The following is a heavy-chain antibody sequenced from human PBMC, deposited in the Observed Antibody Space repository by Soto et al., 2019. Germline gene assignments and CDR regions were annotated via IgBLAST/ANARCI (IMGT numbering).Heavy chain of an antibody. D-gene: IGHD3-22*01. V-gene: IGHV3-9*01. J-gene: IGHJ4*02. CDR1: GFTFDDYA. CDR2: ISWNSGSI. CDR3: AKGIVNYYDSSGYDY. Sequence: GGSLRLSCAASGFTFDDYAMHWVWQAPGKGLEWVSGISWNSGSIGYADSVKGRFTISRDNAKNSLYLQMNSLRAEDTALYYCAKGIVNYYDSSGYDYWGQGTLVTVSS.